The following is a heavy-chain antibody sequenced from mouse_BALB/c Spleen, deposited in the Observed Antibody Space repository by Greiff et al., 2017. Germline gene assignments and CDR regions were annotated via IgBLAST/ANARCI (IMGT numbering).Heavy chain of an antibody. D-gene: IGHD2-14*01. CDR3: TRGDYRYIYAMDY. V-gene: IGHV1S81*02. CDR1: GYTFTSYY. J-gene: IGHJ4*01. CDR2: INPSNGGT. Sequence: QVQLQQSGAELVKPGASVKLSCKASGYTFTSYYMHWVKQRPGQGLEWIGEINPSNGGTNFNEKFKSKATLTVDKSSSTAYMQLSSLTSEDSAVYYCTRGDYRYIYAMDYWGQGTSVTVSS.